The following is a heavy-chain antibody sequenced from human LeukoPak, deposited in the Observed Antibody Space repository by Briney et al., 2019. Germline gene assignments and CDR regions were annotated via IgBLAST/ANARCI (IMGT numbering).Heavy chain of an antibody. J-gene: IGHJ3*02. CDR2: FDPEDGET. D-gene: IGHD6-13*01. V-gene: IGHV1-24*01. CDR1: GYTLTELS. CDR3: ATVTSAAGTLMDAFDI. Sequence: ASVKVSCKVSGYTLTELSMHWVRQAPGKGLEWMGGFDPEDGETIYAQKFQGRVTMTEDTSTDTAYMELSSLRSEDTAVYYCATVTSAAGTLMDAFDIWGQGTMVTVSS.